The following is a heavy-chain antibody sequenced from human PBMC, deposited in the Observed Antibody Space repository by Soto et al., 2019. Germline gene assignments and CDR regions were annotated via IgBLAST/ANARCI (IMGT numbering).Heavy chain of an antibody. CDR2: ISAHNGNT. D-gene: IGHD3-16*01. J-gene: IGHJ4*02. Sequence: QVHLVQSGAEVKKPGASVKVSCQGSGYAFTTYGITWVRQAPGQGLEWMGWISAHNGNTNYAQKLQGRVTVTRDTSTSTAYMELRGLRNVDTAVYYCARGGDGAYWRQGARVTASS. CDR1: GYAFTTYG. V-gene: IGHV1-18*01. CDR3: ARGGDGAY.